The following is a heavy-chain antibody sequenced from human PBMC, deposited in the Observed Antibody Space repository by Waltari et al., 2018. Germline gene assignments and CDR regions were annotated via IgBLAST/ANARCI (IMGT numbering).Heavy chain of an antibody. J-gene: IGHJ6*02. CDR3: ANWNYAQGVESDYYYYGMDV. CDR2: ISGRCGSA. V-gene: IGHV3-23*01. CDR1: GFTFSSYA. D-gene: IGHD1-7*01. Sequence: EVQLLESGGGLVQPGGSLRLSCAASGFTFSSYAMSWVRQAPGKGLAWVSAISGRCGSAYYADSVKGRFTISSDNAKNPLYLQMNSLRAEDTAVYYCANWNYAQGVESDYYYYGMDVWGQGTTVTFSS.